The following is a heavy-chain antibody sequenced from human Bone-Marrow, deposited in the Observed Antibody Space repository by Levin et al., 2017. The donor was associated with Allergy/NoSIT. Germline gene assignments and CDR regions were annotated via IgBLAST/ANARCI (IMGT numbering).Heavy chain of an antibody. D-gene: IGHD4-23*01. CDR2: IYYSGST. Sequence: SQTLSLTCTVSGGSISTSYWSWIRQPPEKRLEWIGYIYYSGSTKYNPSLKSLVTLLVDTSKNLFSLKLSSVTAADSAVYFCARASPSGGNSYYYYYMDVWGKGTTVTVSS. J-gene: IGHJ6*03. CDR1: GGSISTSY. V-gene: IGHV4-59*01. CDR3: ARASPSGGNSYYYYYMDV.